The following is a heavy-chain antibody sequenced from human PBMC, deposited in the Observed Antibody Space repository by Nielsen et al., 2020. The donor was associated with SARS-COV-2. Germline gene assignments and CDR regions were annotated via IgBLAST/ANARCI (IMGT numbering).Heavy chain of an antibody. D-gene: IGHD3-10*01. J-gene: IGHJ4*02. CDR1: GFTFSSYS. CDR3: ARDMYSGGSGSYSIDY. CDR2: ISSSSSYI. Sequence: GGSLRLSCAASGFTFSSYSMNWVRQAPGKGLEWVSSISSSSSYIYYADSVKGRFTISRDNAKNSLYLQMNSLRAEDTAVYYCARDMYSGGSGSYSIDYWGQGTLVTVSS. V-gene: IGHV3-21*01.